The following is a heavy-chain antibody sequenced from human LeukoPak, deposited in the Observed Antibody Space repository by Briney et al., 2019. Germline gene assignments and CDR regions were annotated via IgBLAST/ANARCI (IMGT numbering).Heavy chain of an antibody. CDR3: ARGSYYDSSGYPDY. CDR1: GFTFSSYA. J-gene: IGHJ4*02. V-gene: IGHV3-30-3*01. D-gene: IGHD3-22*01. Sequence: PGGSLRLSCAPSGFTFSSYAMHWVRQAPGKGLEWVAVISYDGSNKYYADSVKGRFTISRDNSKNTLYLQMNSLRAEDTAVYYCARGSYYDSSGYPDYWGQGTLVTVSS. CDR2: ISYDGSNK.